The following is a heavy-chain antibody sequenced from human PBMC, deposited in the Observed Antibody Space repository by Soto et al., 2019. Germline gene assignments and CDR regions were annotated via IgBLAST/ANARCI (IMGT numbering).Heavy chain of an antibody. CDR1: GGSMNAHF. Sequence: SETLSLTCTVSGGSMNAHFWSWIRQSAGKGLEWIGHIYVSGTTMYNPSLKSRVTMSVDPPKNQLSLKLTAVTAADTAVYYCARINGGSPDFWGQGALVTVSS. D-gene: IGHD2-15*01. V-gene: IGHV4-4*07. CDR3: ARINGGSPDF. CDR2: IYVSGTT. J-gene: IGHJ4*02.